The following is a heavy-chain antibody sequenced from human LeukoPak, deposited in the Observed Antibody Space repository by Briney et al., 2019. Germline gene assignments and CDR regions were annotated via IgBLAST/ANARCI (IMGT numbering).Heavy chain of an antibody. D-gene: IGHD5-18*01. J-gene: IGHJ5*02. V-gene: IGHV5-51*01. Sequence: GESLKISCKASGNSFTTHWISWVRQIPGKGLEWIGIIDPVDSATRNSTSCQGHVPISADKSISNTYLQLSSLKASDTAMYYCAGRGYTYGSVFDLWGQGTLVTVSS. CDR1: GNSFTTHW. CDR3: AGRGYTYGSVFDL. CDR2: IDPVDSAT.